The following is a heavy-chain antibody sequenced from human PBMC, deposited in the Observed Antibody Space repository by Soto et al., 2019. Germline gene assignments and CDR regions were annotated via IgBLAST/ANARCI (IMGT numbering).Heavy chain of an antibody. CDR2: IYYSGST. CDR1: GSSISSGGYY. Sequence: QVQLQESGPGLVKPSQTLSLTCTVSGSSISSGGYYWSWIRQHPGKDLEWIGYIYYSGSTYYNPSLKSRVTISVDTSKNQFSLKLSSVTAADTAVYYCASLYSYGYGSANWFDPWGQGTLVTVSS. J-gene: IGHJ5*02. CDR3: ASLYSYGYGSANWFDP. D-gene: IGHD5-18*01. V-gene: IGHV4-31*03.